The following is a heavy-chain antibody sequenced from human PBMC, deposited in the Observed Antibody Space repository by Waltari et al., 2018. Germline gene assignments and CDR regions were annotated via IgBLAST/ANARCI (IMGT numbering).Heavy chain of an antibody. V-gene: IGHV4-34*02. CDR1: GRSLSGYY. J-gene: IGHJ4*02. Sequence: QVQLQQWGAGLLKPSETLSITCTVSGRSLSGYYWSWIRQPPGKGLEWIVEINHRRRTNYNPSLQSRVTISLDASKNQFSLNLTSVTAADTAVYYCARETYYGSGSYPLDWGQGTLVTVSS. D-gene: IGHD3-10*01. CDR2: INHRRRT. CDR3: ARETYYGSGSYPLD.